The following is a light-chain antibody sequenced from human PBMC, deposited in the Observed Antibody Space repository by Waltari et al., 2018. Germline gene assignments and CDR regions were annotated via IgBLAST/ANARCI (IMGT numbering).Light chain of an antibody. J-gene: IGLJ3*02. CDR1: RSNIGAGYE. V-gene: IGLV1-40*01. Sequence: QSVLTQPPSVSGAPGQRVTISCTGTRSNIGAGYEIHWYHQFPGTAPKLLIYGNNYRPSGVPDRSSGSKSGTSGSLAITGLQAEDEADYYCQCYDTTLDGWVFGGGTRLTVL. CDR2: GNN. CDR3: QCYDTTLDGWV.